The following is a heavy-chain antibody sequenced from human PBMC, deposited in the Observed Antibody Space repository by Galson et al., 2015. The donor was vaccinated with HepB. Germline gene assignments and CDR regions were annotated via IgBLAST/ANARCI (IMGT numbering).Heavy chain of an antibody. D-gene: IGHD6-6*01. V-gene: IGHV1-8*01. J-gene: IGHJ6*02. CDR1: GYTFTSYD. Sequence: SVKVSCKASGYTFTSYDINWVRQATGQGLEWVGWMNPNSGDAAYAQKFQGRVTMTRNTSISTAYMELSSLRSEDTAVYYCARAQYSEYYYYYYGMDVWGQGTTVTVSS. CDR2: MNPNSGDA. CDR3: ARAQYSEYYYYYYGMDV.